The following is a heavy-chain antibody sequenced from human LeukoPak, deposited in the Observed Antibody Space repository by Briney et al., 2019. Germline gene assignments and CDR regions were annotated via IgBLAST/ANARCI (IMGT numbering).Heavy chain of an antibody. D-gene: IGHD3-16*02. V-gene: IGHV4-59*01. J-gene: IGHJ5*02. Sequence: KPSETLSLTCTVSGGSISSYYWSWIRQPPGKGLEWIGYIYYSGSTNYNPSLKSRVTISVDTSKNQFSLKLSSVTAADTAVYYCARDEGGGSYQFDPWGQGTLVTVSS. CDR2: IYYSGST. CDR1: GGSISSYY. CDR3: ARDEGGGSYQFDP.